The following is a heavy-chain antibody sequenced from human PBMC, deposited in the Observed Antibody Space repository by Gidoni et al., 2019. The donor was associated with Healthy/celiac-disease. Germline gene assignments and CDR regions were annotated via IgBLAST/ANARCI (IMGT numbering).Heavy chain of an antibody. D-gene: IGHD3-22*01. J-gene: IGHJ4*02. Sequence: EVQLVESGGGLVQPGGSLRLFCAASGFTFSSYWMSWVRQAPGKGLEWVANIKHDGSEKYYVDSVKGRFTISIDNAKNSLYLQMNSLRAEDTAVYYCARGGHYYDSSGYYYYFDYWGQGTLVTVSS. V-gene: IGHV3-7*05. CDR2: IKHDGSEK. CDR1: GFTFSSYW. CDR3: ARGGHYYDSSGYYYYFDY.